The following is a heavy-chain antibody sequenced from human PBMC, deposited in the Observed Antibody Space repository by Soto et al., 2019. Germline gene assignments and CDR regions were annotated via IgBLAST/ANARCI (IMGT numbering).Heavy chain of an antibody. V-gene: IGHV3-21*01. CDR2: ISGSSSYI. CDR1: GFTFSSYS. CDR3: ARETGTRDGYNHAFWDPLHYFDY. D-gene: IGHD5-12*01. J-gene: IGHJ4*02. Sequence: PGGSLRLSCAASGFTFSSYSMNWVRQAPGKGLEWVSSISGSSSYIYYADSVKGRFTISRDNAKNSLYLQMNSLRAEDTAVYYCARETGTRDGYNHAFWDPLHYFDYWGQGTLVTVSS.